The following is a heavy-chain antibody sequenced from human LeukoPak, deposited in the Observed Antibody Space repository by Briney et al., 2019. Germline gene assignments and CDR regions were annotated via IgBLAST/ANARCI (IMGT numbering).Heavy chain of an antibody. V-gene: IGHV1-18*01. CDR2: ISAYNGNT. Sequence: ASVKVSCKASGYTFTSYGISWVRQAPGQGLEWMGWISAYNGNTNYAQKLQGRVTMTTDTSTSTAYMEPRSLRSDDTAVYYCARDKTRYYDFWSGYYTPNWFDPWGQGTLVTVSS. CDR3: ARDKTRYYDFWSGYYTPNWFDP. J-gene: IGHJ5*02. D-gene: IGHD3-3*01. CDR1: GYTFTSYG.